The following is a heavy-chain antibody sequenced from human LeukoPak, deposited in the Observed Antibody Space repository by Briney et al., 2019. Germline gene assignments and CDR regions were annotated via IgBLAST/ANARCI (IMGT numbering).Heavy chain of an antibody. Sequence: GGSLRLSCAASEFDFSSHAMTWVRQAPGKGLEWVSAISISGSKTYYADSVKGRFIISRDTSKNTMDLQMNSLRPEDPALYFCARGGRGSAAVVAPRSFDIWGQGTMVAVSS. CDR3: ARGGRGSAAVVAPRSFDI. D-gene: IGHD3-22*01. CDR2: ISISGSKT. CDR1: EFDFSSHA. J-gene: IGHJ3*02. V-gene: IGHV3-23*01.